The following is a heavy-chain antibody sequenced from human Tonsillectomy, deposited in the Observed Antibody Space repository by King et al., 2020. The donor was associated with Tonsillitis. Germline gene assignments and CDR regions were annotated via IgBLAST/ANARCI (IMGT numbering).Heavy chain of an antibody. V-gene: IGHV4-39*01. CDR1: GGSIDNSYHY. Sequence: QLQESGPGLVKPSETLSLTCSFSGGSIDNSYHYWGWIRQSPGKGLEGIGSIYFTGTTYYNPSPKRPVTISVDTSKNQFSLVLSSVTAADTAVYYCVRHETNGYYYFDYWGQGTLVTVSS. CDR2: IYFTGTT. D-gene: IGHD2-8*01. CDR3: VRHETNGYYYFDY. J-gene: IGHJ4*02.